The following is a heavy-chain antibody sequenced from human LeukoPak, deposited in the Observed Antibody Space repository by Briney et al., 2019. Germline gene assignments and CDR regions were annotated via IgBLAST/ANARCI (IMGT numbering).Heavy chain of an antibody. Sequence: GGSLRLSCAASGFTFSSYSMNWVRQAPGKGLEWVSVIYSGGSTYYADSVKGRFTISRDNSKNTLYLQMNSLRAEDTAVYYCARAAVAGTGGVDYWGQGTLVTVSS. CDR3: ARAAVAGTGGVDY. J-gene: IGHJ4*02. CDR2: IYSGGST. D-gene: IGHD6-19*01. CDR1: GFTFSSYS. V-gene: IGHV3-66*01.